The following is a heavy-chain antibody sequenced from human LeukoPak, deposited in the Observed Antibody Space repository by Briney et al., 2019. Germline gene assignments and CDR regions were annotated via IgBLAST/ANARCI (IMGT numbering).Heavy chain of an antibody. J-gene: IGHJ4*02. CDR2: INPNSGGT. CDR3: ARSNGYCSSTTCNEFDY. Sequence: ASVNVSCRASGNIFTAYSMHWVRQAPGQGLEWMGWINPNSGGTNYAQKFQGRVTMTRDRSISTAYMELSSLRSDDTAVYYCARSNGYCSSTTCNEFDYWGQGTLVTVSS. V-gene: IGHV1-2*02. D-gene: IGHD2-2*01. CDR1: GNIFTAYS.